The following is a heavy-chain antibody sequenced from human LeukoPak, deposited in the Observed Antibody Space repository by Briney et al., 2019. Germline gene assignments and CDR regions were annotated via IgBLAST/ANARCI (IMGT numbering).Heavy chain of an antibody. D-gene: IGHD3-3*01. V-gene: IGHV3-23*01. J-gene: IGHJ5*02. CDR2: ISGSGGST. Sequence: GGSLRLSCAASGFTFSSYAMSWVRQAPGKGLEWVSAISGSGGSTYYADSVKGRFTISRDNSKSTLYLQMNSLSTEDTAVYYCARGRGYDFWSAPRSLNWFDPWGQGTLVTVSS. CDR1: GFTFSSYA. CDR3: ARGRGYDFWSAPRSLNWFDP.